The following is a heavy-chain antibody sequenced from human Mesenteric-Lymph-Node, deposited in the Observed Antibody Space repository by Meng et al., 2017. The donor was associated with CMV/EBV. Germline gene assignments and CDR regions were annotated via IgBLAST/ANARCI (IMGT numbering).Heavy chain of an antibody. CDR2: INPSRGNT. Sequence: ASVKVSCKASGYTFTSYYMHWVRQAPGQGLEWVGIINPSRGNTDYAPRFRGRVTMTTDTSTSAVYMELSSLRSEDTAVYYCTRERLATCYFDYWGQGTLVTVSS. CDR1: GYTFTSYY. D-gene: IGHD2-15*01. CDR3: TRERLATCYFDY. V-gene: IGHV1-46*01. J-gene: IGHJ4*02.